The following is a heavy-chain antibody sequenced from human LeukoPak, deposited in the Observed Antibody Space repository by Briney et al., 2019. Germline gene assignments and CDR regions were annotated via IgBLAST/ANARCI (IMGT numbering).Heavy chain of an antibody. Sequence: GGSLRLSCAASGFTFSSYAMSWVRQAPGKGLEWVSAISGTGGSTFYADPVKGRFTVSRDNSKNTLYLQMGSLRAEDMAVYYCARSYYDSSGYYYFDYWGQGTLVTVSS. D-gene: IGHD3-22*01. CDR2: ISGTGGST. V-gene: IGHV3-23*01. J-gene: IGHJ4*02. CDR1: GFTFSSYA. CDR3: ARSYYDSSGYYYFDY.